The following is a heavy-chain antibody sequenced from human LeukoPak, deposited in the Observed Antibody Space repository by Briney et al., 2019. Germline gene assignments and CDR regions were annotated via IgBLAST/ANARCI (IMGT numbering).Heavy chain of an antibody. J-gene: IGHJ4*02. D-gene: IGHD6-13*01. CDR2: IFYSGRP. CDR3: AKSVRGSWWSPDF. CDR1: GGSISSYY. V-gene: IGHV4-59*01. Sequence: SETLSLTCTVSGGSISSYYWSWIRQPPGKGLEWIGYIFYSGRPDYNPSLKSRVTISVDTSKNQFSLKLSSVTAADTAVYYCAKSVRGSWWSPDFWGQGTLVTVSS.